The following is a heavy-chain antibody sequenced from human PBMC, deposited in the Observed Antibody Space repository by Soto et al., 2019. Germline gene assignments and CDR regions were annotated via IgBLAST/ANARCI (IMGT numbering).Heavy chain of an antibody. V-gene: IGHV1-69*02. Sequence: GASVKVSCKASGHTFNSYSINWVRQAPGQGLEWMGRIIPVLDITNLTHKFQGRVSLTADRSTYTTYMDLSSLRSEDTAVYYCTRGDSWGYYGLDIWGQGTTVTSP. D-gene: IGHD2-21*01. CDR3: TRGDSWGYYGLDI. CDR2: IIPVLDIT. CDR1: GHTFNSYS. J-gene: IGHJ6*02.